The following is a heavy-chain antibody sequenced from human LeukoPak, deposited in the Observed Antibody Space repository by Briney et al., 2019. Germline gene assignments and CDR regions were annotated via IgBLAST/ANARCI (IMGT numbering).Heavy chain of an antibody. D-gene: IGHD6-19*01. Sequence: GGSLRLSCAASGFTFSSYEMNWVRQAPGKGLEWVSYISSSGSTIYYADSVKGRFTISRDNAKNSLYLQMNSLRAEDTAVYYCARDRRSGRIFDFDYWGQGTLVTVSS. CDR2: ISSSGSTI. CDR3: ARDRRSGRIFDFDY. CDR1: GFTFSSYE. J-gene: IGHJ4*02. V-gene: IGHV3-48*03.